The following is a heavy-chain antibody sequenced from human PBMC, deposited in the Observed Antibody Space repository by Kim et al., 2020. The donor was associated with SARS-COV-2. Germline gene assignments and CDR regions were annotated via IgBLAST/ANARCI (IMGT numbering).Heavy chain of an antibody. J-gene: IGHJ4*02. CDR2: INAGNGNT. V-gene: IGHV1-3*01. CDR1: GYTFTSYA. CDR3: ARGGELYFAPEMPFDY. D-gene: IGHD1-7*01. Sequence: ASVKVSCKASGYTFTSYAMHWVRQAPGQRLEWMGWINAGNGNTKYSQKFQGRVTITRDTSASTAYMELSSLRSEDTAGYYCARGGELYFAPEMPFDYWGQGTLVTVSA.